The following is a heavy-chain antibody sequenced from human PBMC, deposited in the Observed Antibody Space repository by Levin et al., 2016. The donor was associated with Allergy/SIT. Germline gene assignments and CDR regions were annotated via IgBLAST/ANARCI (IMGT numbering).Heavy chain of an antibody. Sequence: WVRQAPGQGLEWMGGIIPISGTANYAQKFKGRVTITADESTSTAYMELSSLRSEDTAVYYCARGIRIVEVSAVPRAGFEYWGQGTLVTVSS. CDR2: IIPISGTA. V-gene: IGHV1-69*01. J-gene: IGHJ4*02. CDR3: ARGIRIVEVSAVPRAGFEY. D-gene: IGHD2-2*01.